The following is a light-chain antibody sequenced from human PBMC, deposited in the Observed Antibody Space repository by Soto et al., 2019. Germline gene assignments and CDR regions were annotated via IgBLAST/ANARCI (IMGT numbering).Light chain of an antibody. CDR3: AARDDSLSGVL. CDR1: SSNIGSNY. CDR2: RND. V-gene: IGLV1-47*01. J-gene: IGLJ2*01. Sequence: QSVLTQPPSASGAPGQRVTISCSGSSSNIGSNYVYWYQQLPGTAPILLIYRNDQRPSGVPDRFSGSKSGTSASLAISGLRSEDEADYYCAARDDSLSGVLFGGGTKLTVL.